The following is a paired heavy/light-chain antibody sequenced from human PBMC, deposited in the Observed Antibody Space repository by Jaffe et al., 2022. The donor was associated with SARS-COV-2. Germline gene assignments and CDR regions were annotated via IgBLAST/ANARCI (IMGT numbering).Light chain of an antibody. CDR1: SSDVGSYNH. CDR3: NSFTTSSTWV. V-gene: IGLV2-18*02. J-gene: IGLJ3*02. Sequence: QSALTQPPSVSGSPGQSVTISCTGTSSDVGSYNHVSWYQQSPGTAPKLMIYEVNNRPSGVPDRFSGSKSGNTASLTISGLQAEDEADYYCNSFTTSSTWVFGGGTKLTVL. CDR2: EVN.
Heavy chain of an antibody. Sequence: QVQLVQSGAEVKKPGAPVKVSCKASGYTFTSNKMHWVRQAPGQGLEWMGMINPSGGSTTYAQNLRGRVAMARDTSTSTFYMELSSLRSEDTAVYYCARDDTKWAIDYWGQGTLVTVSS. CDR2: INPSGGST. V-gene: IGHV1-46*04. J-gene: IGHJ4*02. CDR1: GYTFTSNK. CDR3: ARDDTKWAIDY. D-gene: IGHD1-26*01.